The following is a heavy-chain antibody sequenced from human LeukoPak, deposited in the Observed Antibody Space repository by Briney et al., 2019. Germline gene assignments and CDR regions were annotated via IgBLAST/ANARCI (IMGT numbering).Heavy chain of an antibody. J-gene: IGHJ5*02. Sequence: GGSLRLSCAASGFTFSTYWMHWVRQAPGKGLVWVSRIDHDGINTYYADSVKGRFTISRDNAKNTLYLQMNSLRAEDTAVYYCARGATGQQLVDWFDPWGQGTLVTVSS. CDR3: ARGATGQQLVDWFDP. D-gene: IGHD6-13*01. CDR2: IDHDGINT. V-gene: IGHV3-74*01. CDR1: GFTFSTYW.